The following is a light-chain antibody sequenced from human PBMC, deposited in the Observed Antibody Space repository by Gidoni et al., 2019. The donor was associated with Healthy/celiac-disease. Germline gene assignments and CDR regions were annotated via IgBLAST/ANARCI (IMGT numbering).Light chain of an antibody. CDR3: SSYTSSSTVV. J-gene: IGLJ2*01. CDR2: DVS. V-gene: IGLV2-14*03. CDR1: SSDVGCYNY. Sequence: QSALTQPASVSGSPGQAITISCTGTSSDVGCYNYVPWYQQPPGKAPKLMIYDVSNRPSWVSNRFSGSKSGNTASLTISGLQAEDEADYYCSSYTSSSTVVFGGGTKLTVL.